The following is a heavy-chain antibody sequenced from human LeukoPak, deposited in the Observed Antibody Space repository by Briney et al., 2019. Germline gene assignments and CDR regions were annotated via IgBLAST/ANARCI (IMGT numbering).Heavy chain of an antibody. CDR1: GFTFSSYW. V-gene: IGHV3-7*01. CDR2: IKQDGSEK. CDR3: ARVGVVPAVAFDY. Sequence: GGSLRLSCAASGFTFSSYWMSWVRQAPGKGLEWVANIKQDGSEKYYVDSVKGRFTISRDIAKNSLYLQMNSLRAEDTAVYYCARVGVVPAVAFDYWGQGTLVTVSS. D-gene: IGHD2-2*01. J-gene: IGHJ4*02.